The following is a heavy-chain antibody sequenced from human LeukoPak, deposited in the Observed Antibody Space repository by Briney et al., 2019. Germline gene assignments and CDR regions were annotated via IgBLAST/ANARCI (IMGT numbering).Heavy chain of an antibody. D-gene: IGHD2/OR15-2a*01. CDR1: GYTFSTYS. V-gene: IGHV1-3*01. CDR2: INVGNGNT. J-gene: IGHJ4*02. Sequence: ASVKVSCKASGYTFSTYSMRWVRQAPGQWLEWMGWINVGNGNTQYSQRFQGRVTITRDTHASTAYMELTSLTTEDTAVYYCARGISGPADWIVNYWGQGTLVTVSS. CDR3: ARGISGPADWIVNY.